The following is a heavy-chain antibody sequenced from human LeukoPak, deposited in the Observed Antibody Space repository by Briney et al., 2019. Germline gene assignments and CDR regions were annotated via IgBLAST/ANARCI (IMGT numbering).Heavy chain of an antibody. J-gene: IGHJ5*02. V-gene: IGHV1-24*01. CDR1: GYTLTELS. Sequence: GASVKVSCKVSGYTLTELSMHLVRQPPGKGLEWMGGFDPEDGETIYAQKFQGRVTMTEDTSTDTAYMELSSLRSEDTAVYYWATELGWSGAIVWYDPWGQGTLVTVSS. CDR2: FDPEDGET. CDR3: ATELGWSGAIVWYDP. D-gene: IGHD3-3*01.